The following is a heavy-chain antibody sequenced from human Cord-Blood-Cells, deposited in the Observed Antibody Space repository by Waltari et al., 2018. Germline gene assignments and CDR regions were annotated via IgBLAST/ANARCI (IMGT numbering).Heavy chain of an antibody. Sequence: VVESGGGLVQPGGSLRLSCAASGFTFSSYWMSWVRQAPGKGLEWVANIKQDGSEKYYVDSVKSRFTISRDNAKNSLYLQMNSLSAEDTAVYYCARVGSGYDYDYWGQGTLVTVSS. D-gene: IGHD5-12*01. J-gene: IGHJ4*02. CDR2: IKQDGSEK. CDR3: ARVGSGYDYDY. CDR1: GFTFSSYW. V-gene: IGHV3-7*01.